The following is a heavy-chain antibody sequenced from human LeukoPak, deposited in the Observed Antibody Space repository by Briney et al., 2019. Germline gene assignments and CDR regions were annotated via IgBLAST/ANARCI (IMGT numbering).Heavy chain of an antibody. Sequence: SETLSLTCTVSGGSISNGGYYWSWIRQHPGKGLEWIGYIYDSGTTYYNPALQSRVTISVDTSDNQFSLKLRSLTAADTAVYYCSRGGDRRGFDYWGQGTLVTVSS. CDR3: SRGGDRRGFDY. V-gene: IGHV4-31*03. D-gene: IGHD1-14*01. CDR2: IYDSGTT. J-gene: IGHJ4*02. CDR1: GGSISNGGYY.